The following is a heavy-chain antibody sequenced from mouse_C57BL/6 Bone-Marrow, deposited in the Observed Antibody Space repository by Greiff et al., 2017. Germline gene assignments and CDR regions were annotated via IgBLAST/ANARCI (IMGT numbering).Heavy chain of an antibody. D-gene: IGHD1-1*01. CDR1: GYSFTGYY. Sequence: EVQLQQSGPELVKPGASVKISCKASGYSFTGYYMNWVKQSPEKSLEWIGEINPSTGGTTYNQKFKAKATLTVDKSSSTAYMQLKSLTSEDSAVYYCARHYYGSRRGAWFAYWGQGTLVTVSA. CDR3: ARHYYGSRRGAWFAY. J-gene: IGHJ3*01. CDR2: INPSTGGT. V-gene: IGHV1-42*01.